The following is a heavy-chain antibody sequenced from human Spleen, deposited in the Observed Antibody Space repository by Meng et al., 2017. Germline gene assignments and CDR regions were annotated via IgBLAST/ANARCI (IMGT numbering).Heavy chain of an antibody. J-gene: IGHJ4*02. CDR3: ATGAAAADH. D-gene: IGHD6-13*01. Sequence: GESLKISCAASGFTFSNAWMSWIRQAPGKGLEWVGRIKSKTDGGTTDYAAPVKGRFTISRDDSKNTLYLQMDSLITEDTALYFCATGAAAADHWGQGTLVTVSS. CDR1: GFTFSNAW. CDR2: IKSKTDGGTT. V-gene: IGHV3-15*01.